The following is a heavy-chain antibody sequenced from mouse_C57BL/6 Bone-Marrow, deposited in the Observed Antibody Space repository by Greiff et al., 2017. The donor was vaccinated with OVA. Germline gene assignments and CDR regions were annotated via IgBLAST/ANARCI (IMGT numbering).Heavy chain of an antibody. Sequence: QVQLQQPGAELVKPGASVMMSCKASGYTFTSYWITWVKQRPGQGLEWIGDIYPGSGSTNYNEKFKSKATLTVDTSSSTAYMQLSSLTSEDSAVYYCARPIYYYGSGFDYWGQGTTLTVSS. D-gene: IGHD1-1*01. CDR2: IYPGSGST. J-gene: IGHJ2*01. V-gene: IGHV1-55*01. CDR3: ARPIYYYGSGFDY. CDR1: GYTFTSYW.